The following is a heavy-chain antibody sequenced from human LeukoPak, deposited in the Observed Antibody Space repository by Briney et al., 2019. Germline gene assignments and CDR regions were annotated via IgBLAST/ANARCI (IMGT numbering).Heavy chain of an antibody. CDR2: ISSSSSYI. V-gene: IGHV3-21*01. CDR3: ARGNSDRRTFDY. CDR1: GFTFSSYS. Sequence: GGSLRLSCAASGFTFSSYSMNWVRQAPGKGLEWVSSISSSSSYIYYADSVKGRFTISRDNAKNSLYLQMNSLRAEDTAVYYCARGNSDRRTFDYWGQGTLVTVSS. J-gene: IGHJ4*02. D-gene: IGHD3-22*01.